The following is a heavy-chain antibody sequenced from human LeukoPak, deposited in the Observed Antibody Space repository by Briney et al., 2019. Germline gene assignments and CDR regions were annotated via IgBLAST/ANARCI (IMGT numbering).Heavy chain of an antibody. J-gene: IGHJ4*02. Sequence: GGSLRLSCAASGFTFSHYPMHWVRQAPGKGLEWLAVISYDSDYRYYADSVKGRFTISRGNSNNTLYLQIDSLRPEDTAMYFCARDRRYYFDYWGQGTLVTVSS. CDR3: ARDRRYYFDY. CDR1: GFTFSHYP. V-gene: IGHV3-30*01. CDR2: ISYDSDYR.